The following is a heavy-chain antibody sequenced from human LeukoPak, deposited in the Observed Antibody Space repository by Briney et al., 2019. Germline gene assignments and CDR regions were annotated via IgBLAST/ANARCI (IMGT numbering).Heavy chain of an antibody. D-gene: IGHD6-19*01. CDR3: ATLAVASSFDY. V-gene: IGHV3-48*03. CDR1: GFAFSVYE. J-gene: IGHJ4*02. CDR2: ISSSGGTR. Sequence: GGSLRLSCAASGFAFSVYEMYWVRQAPGKGLEWVSYISSSGGTRYYADSVKGRFTISRDNAKNSLYLQMNSLRAEDTAVYYCATLAVASSFDYWGQGTLVTVSS.